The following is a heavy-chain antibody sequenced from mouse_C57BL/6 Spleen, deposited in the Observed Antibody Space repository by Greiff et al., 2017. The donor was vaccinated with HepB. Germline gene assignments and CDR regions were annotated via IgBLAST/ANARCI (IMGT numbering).Heavy chain of an antibody. CDR1: GYTFTSYW. CDR2: IHPNSGST. Sequence: VQLQQPGAELVKPGASVKLSCKASGYTFTSYWMHWVKQRPGQGLEWIGMIHPNSGSTNYNEKFKSKATLTVDKSSSTAYMQLSSLTSEDSAVYYCARSGSSHPYYFDYWGQGTTLTVSS. J-gene: IGHJ2*01. CDR3: ARSGSSHPYYFDY. D-gene: IGHD1-1*01. V-gene: IGHV1-64*01.